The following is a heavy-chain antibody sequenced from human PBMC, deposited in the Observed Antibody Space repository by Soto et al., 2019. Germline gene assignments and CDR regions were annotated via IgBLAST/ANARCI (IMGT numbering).Heavy chain of an antibody. CDR2: INPNVGGGT. J-gene: IGHJ4*02. D-gene: IGHD7-27*01. V-gene: IGHV1-2*02. Sequence: QVQVVQSGDGVKKPGASVNLPCKASGFTFIGHYIHWVRQAPGQGLEWVGWINPNVGGGTVYAQKFQGRVTMTADTSTNIASMDLTSLRGDDTAVYYCVGSRTGALDYWGPGALVTVSS. CDR1: GFTFIGHY. CDR3: VGSRTGALDY.